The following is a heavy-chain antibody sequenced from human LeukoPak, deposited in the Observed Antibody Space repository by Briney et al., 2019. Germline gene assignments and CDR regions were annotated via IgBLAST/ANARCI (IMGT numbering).Heavy chain of an antibody. D-gene: IGHD2-15*01. J-gene: IGHJ4*02. V-gene: IGHV3-30*18. CDR3: AEGDCSGGSCSRYYFDY. Sequence: SGGSLRLSCAPPGFTFSIYVMHWVRQAPGKGLVWVAFISCGGSNKYYADSVKGRFTISRDNSKNTLYLQMNSLRNEDEAVFYCAEGDCSGGSCSRYYFDYWGQGTLVTVSS. CDR1: GFTFSIYV. CDR2: ISCGGSNK.